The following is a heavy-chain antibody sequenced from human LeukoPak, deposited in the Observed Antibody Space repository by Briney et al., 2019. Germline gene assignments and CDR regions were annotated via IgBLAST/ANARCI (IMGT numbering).Heavy chain of an antibody. D-gene: IGHD3-16*02. J-gene: IGHJ4*02. V-gene: IGHV1-69*04. CDR2: IIPILGIA. Sequence: ASVKVSCKASGGTFSSYTISWVRQAPGQGLEWMGRIIPILGIANYAQKFQGRVTITADKSTSTAYMELSSLRSEDTAVYYCARDLSRKLSLCDYWGQGTLVTVSS. CDR1: GGTFSSYT. CDR3: ARDLSRKLSLCDY.